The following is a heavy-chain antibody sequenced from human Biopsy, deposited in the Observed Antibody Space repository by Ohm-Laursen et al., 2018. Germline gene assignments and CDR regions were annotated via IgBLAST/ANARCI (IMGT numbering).Heavy chain of an antibody. CDR2: NYSSGDT. V-gene: IGHV4-4*07. J-gene: IGHJ4*02. CDR1: GCSIISYY. Sequence: SETLSLTCTVSGCSIISYYWDWISQPAGLGLVWIGRNYSSGDTKYNPTLKSRVTMSADTSKKQLLLKERSVTAADTAVYYCARGEYSSSIFDHWGQGILVTVSS. D-gene: IGHD6-6*01. CDR3: ARGEYSSSIFDH.